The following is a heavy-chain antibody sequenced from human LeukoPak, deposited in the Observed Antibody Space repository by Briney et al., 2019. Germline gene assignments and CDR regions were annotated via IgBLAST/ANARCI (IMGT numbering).Heavy chain of an antibody. Sequence: PSETLSLTCTVSGGSINNYYWSWIRQPPGKGLEWIGYIYYRGSTNYSPSLKSRVTFSVDTSKNQFSLKSNSVAAAVTAVYYCARGGDYGDLRYFDYWGQGTLVTVSS. CDR3: ARGGDYGDLRYFDY. CDR1: GGSINNYY. V-gene: IGHV4-59*01. CDR2: IYYRGST. D-gene: IGHD4-17*01. J-gene: IGHJ4*02.